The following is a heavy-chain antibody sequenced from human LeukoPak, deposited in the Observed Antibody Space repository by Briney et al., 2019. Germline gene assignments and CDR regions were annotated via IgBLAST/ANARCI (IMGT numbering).Heavy chain of an antibody. V-gene: IGHV4-39*01. CDR3: ARQGTWEWLLYYFDY. CDR2: IYYIGST. Sequence: SETLSLTCTVSGGSISSSSYYWGWIRQPPGKGLEWIGSIYYIGSTYYNPSLKRRVTISVDTSKNQFSLKLSSVTAADTAVYYCARQGTWEWLLYYFDYWGQGTLVTVSS. CDR1: GGSISSSSYY. D-gene: IGHD3-3*01. J-gene: IGHJ4*02.